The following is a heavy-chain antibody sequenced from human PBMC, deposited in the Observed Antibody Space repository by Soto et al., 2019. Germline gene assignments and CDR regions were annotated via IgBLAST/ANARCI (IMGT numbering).Heavy chain of an antibody. V-gene: IGHV4-39*01. J-gene: IGHJ4*02. CDR1: GGSIGSSRCY. CDR3: ARQDGYRAGGHGF. CDR2: GYYSGST. Sequence: QVQLQESGPGLVKPSDTLSLTCAVSGGSIGSSRCYWGRIRHAPGEGLAWIGSGYYSGSTLYDQALNSRVRIYLDTSQTQLSLQLNAVTPADSAIYYCARQDGYRAGGHGFWGRGILVTVSS. D-gene: IGHD5-18*01.